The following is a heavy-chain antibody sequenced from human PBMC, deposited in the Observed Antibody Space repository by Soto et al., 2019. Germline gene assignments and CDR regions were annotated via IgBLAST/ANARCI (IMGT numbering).Heavy chain of an antibody. D-gene: IGHD3-22*01. CDR1: GGSIRSGGYY. CDR3: ARVDSSGYQPFDY. V-gene: IGHV4-30-4*02. CDR2: IYYSGST. J-gene: IGHJ4*02. Sequence: SETLSVTCPFSGGSIRSGGYYWGWIRQPPGKGLEWIGYIYYSGSTYYNPSLKSRVTISVDTSKNQFSLKLSSVTAADTAVYYCARVDSSGYQPFDYWGQGTLVTVS.